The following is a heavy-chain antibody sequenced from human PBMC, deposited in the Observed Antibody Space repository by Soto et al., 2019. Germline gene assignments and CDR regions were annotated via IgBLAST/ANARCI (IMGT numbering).Heavy chain of an antibody. CDR3: ARLGYCSSTSCLWFDP. D-gene: IGHD2-2*01. J-gene: IGHJ5*02. V-gene: IGHV4-4*02. CDR2: IYHSGST. CDR1: GGSISSSNW. Sequence: SETLSLTCTVSGGSISSSNWWSWVRQPPGKGLEWIGEIYHSGSTNYNPSLKSRVTISVDKSKNQFSLKLSSVTAADTAVYYCARLGYCSSTSCLWFDPWGQGTLVTVSS.